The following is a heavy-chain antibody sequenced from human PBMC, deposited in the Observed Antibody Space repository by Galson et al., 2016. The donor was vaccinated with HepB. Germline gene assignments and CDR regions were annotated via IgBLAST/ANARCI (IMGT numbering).Heavy chain of an antibody. V-gene: IGHV4-61*01. CDR1: GGSVSTNSDY. J-gene: IGHJ2*01. CDR3: ARAFYCGADCYWYFDL. Sequence: LSLTCTVSGGSVSTNSDYWSWIRLPPGKGLEWIGYIYYSGSTEYNPSLKSRITISLDKSKNQFSLKLNSVTAADTAVYYCARAFYCGADCYWYFDLWGRGTLVAVSS. CDR2: IYYSGST. D-gene: IGHD2-21*02.